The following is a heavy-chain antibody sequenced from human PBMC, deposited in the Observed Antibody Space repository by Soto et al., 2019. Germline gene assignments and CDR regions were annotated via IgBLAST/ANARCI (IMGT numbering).Heavy chain of an antibody. D-gene: IGHD2-15*01. CDR1: GFIFGNYM. CDR3: APHVHCSGGSCHYDAFDI. CDR2: IRDGGEST. V-gene: IGHV3-23*01. Sequence: EVQLLESGGGLVQPGESLRLSCAVSGFIFGNYMMTWVRQAPGKGLEWVSTIRDGGESTYYADSVKGRFTISRDNSKNTVSLQMDSLGVEDTAVYYCAPHVHCSGGSCHYDAFDIRGQGTMVTVSS. J-gene: IGHJ3*02.